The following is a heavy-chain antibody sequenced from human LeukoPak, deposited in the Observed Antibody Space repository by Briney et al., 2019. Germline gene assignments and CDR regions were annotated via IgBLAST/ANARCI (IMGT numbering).Heavy chain of an antibody. V-gene: IGHV3-30-3*01. CDR1: GFIFSTYN. J-gene: IGHJ4*02. CDR3: ARDQDGY. CDR2: ISYDGNNK. Sequence: GGSLRLSCAASGFIFSTYNMHWVRQAPGKGLAWVASISYDGNNKNYADSVKGRFTVSRDNSKNTQYLQMNSLSAEDTAVYYCARDQDGYWGQGTLVTVSS.